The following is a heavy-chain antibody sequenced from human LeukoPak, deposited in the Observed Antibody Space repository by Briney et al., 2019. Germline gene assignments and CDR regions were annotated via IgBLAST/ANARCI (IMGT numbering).Heavy chain of an antibody. CDR1: GFTFSNYW. J-gene: IGHJ4*02. D-gene: IGHD1-14*01. CDR2: INSDGSGP. V-gene: IGHV3-74*01. CDR3: ARDVYGLGDY. Sequence: GGSLRLSCVASGFTFSNYWMHWVRQAPEEGLMGVSKINSDGSGPDYADSVKGRFTISRDNAKNTLYLQMNSLRAEDTAVYYCARDVYGLGDYWGQGTLVTVSS.